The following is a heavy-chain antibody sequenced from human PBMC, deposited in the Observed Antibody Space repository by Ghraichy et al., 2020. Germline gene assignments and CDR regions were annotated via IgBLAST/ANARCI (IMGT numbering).Heavy chain of an antibody. V-gene: IGHV3-23*01. CDR3: AKDGRSITIFGVVLY. Sequence: GGSLRLSCAASGFTFSSYAMSWVRQAPGKGLEWVSAISGSGGSTYYADSVKGRFTISRDNSKNTLYLQMNSLRAEDTAVYYCAKDGRSITIFGVVLYWGQGTLVTVSS. CDR2: ISGSGGST. D-gene: IGHD3-3*01. CDR1: GFTFSSYA. J-gene: IGHJ4*02.